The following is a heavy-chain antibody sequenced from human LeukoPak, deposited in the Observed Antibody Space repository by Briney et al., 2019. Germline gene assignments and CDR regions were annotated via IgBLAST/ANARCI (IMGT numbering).Heavy chain of an antibody. CDR3: AKAESCGGDCYSSYYYYMDV. CDR2: IRFDESNK. D-gene: IGHD2-21*02. J-gene: IGHJ6*03. V-gene: IGHV3-30*02. CDR1: GFTFSAYD. Sequence: GGSLRLSCAGSGFTFSAYDMHWVRQAPGKGLEWVAFIRFDESNKYYADSVKGRFTISRDNSKNTLYLQMNSLRAEDTAVYYCAKAESCGGDCYSSYYYYMDVWGKGTTVTISS.